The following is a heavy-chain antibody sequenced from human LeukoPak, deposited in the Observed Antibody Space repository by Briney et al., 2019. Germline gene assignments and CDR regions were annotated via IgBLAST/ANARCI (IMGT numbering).Heavy chain of an antibody. J-gene: IGHJ4*02. CDR2: ISSSSSYI. CDR3: ARAFYSSGWIDY. V-gene: IGHV3-21*01. CDR1: GFTFSSYS. D-gene: IGHD6-19*01. Sequence: PGGSLRLSCAASGFTFSSYSMNWVRQAPGKGLEWVSSISSSSSYIYYADSVKGRFTISRDSAKNSLYLQMNSLRAEDTAVYYCARAFYSSGWIDYWGQGTLVTVSS.